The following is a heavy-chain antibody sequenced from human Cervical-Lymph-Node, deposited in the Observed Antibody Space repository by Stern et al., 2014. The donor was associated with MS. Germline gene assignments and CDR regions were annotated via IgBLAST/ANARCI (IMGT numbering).Heavy chain of an antibody. CDR2: ISGSGGST. CDR3: AKGPQGIVVVPAAHFDY. J-gene: IGHJ4*02. Sequence: EVQLVESGGGLVQPGGSLRLSCAASGFTFSSYAMSWVRQAPGKGLEWVSAISGSGGSTYYADSVKGRFTISRDNSKNTLYLQMNSLRAEDTAVYYCAKGPQGIVVVPAAHFDYWGQGTLVTVSS. D-gene: IGHD2-2*01. V-gene: IGHV3-23*04. CDR1: GFTFSSYA.